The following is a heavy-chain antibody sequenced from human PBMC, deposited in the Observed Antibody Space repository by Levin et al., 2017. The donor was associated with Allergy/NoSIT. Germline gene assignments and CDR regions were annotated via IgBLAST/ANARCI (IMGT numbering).Heavy chain of an antibody. CDR1: GYTFDDFW. Sequence: GESLKISCKASGYTFDDFWIGWVRQVPGKGLQWIGVIFPGDSDSRYSPSFESQVTVSVDKTISIAYLPWSNLKASDTGMYFCARRQDYYAAGSFDLWGQGTLVTVSS. CDR3: ARRQDYYAAGSFDL. V-gene: IGHV5-51*01. D-gene: IGHD3-10*01. CDR2: IFPGDSDS. J-gene: IGHJ4*02.